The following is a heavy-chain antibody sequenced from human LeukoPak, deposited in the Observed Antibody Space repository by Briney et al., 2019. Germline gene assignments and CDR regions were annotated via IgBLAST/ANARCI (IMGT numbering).Heavy chain of an antibody. V-gene: IGHV3-48*03. CDR1: GFTFSSYE. CDR3: ARRGYSDSSGYDY. Sequence: GGSLRLSCEASGFTFSSYEMNWVRQAPGKGLEWISYITTTGDRIQYADSVKGRFTISRDNAKNSVYLQINSLRAEDTAIYYCARRGYSDSSGYDYWGQGTLVTVSS. D-gene: IGHD3-22*01. J-gene: IGHJ4*02. CDR2: ITTTGDRI.